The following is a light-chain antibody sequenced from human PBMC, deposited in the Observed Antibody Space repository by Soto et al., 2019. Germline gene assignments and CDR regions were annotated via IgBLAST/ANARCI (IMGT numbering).Light chain of an antibody. Sequence: QPVLTQPPSVSGAPGQRVTISCTGSSSNIGAGYDVHWYQQLPGTAPKLLIYGNSNRPSGVPDRFSGSKSGTSASLAITGXXXEDXADYYCQSYDSSLSAVVFGGGTKLTVL. CDR1: SSNIGAGYD. V-gene: IGLV1-40*01. J-gene: IGLJ2*01. CDR2: GNS. CDR3: QSYDSSLSAVV.